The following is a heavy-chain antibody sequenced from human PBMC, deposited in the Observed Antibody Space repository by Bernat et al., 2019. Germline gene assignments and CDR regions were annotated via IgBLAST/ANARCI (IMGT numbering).Heavy chain of an antibody. CDR2: IYSGGST. CDR3: ARVEYSSSYYMDV. V-gene: IGHV3-66*01. J-gene: IGHJ6*03. CDR1: GFTVSSNY. D-gene: IGHD6-6*01. Sequence: EVQLVESGGGLVKPGGSLRLSCAASGFTVSSNYMSWVRQAPGKGLEWVSVIYSGGSTYYADSVKGRFTISRDNSKNTLYLQMNSLRAEDTAVYYCARVEYSSSYYMDVWGKGTTVTVSS.